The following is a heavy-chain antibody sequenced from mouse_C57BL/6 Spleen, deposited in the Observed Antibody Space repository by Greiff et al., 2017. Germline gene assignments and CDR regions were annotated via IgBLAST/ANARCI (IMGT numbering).Heavy chain of an antibody. CDR3: ATTVVAPYAMDY. Sequence: EVQLQQSGPELVKPGASVKISCKASGYSFTDYNMNWVKQSNGKSLEWIGVINPNYGTTSYNQKFKGKATLTVDPSSSTAYMRLNSLTSEDAAVYYCATTVVAPYAMDYWGQGTSVTVSS. J-gene: IGHJ4*01. CDR1: GYSFTDYN. CDR2: INPNYGTT. V-gene: IGHV1-39*01. D-gene: IGHD1-1*01.